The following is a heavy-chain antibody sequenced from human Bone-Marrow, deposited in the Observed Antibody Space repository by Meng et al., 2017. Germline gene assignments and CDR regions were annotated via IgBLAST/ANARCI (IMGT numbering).Heavy chain of an antibody. CDR1: GFTFSSYA. V-gene: IGHV3-48*03. Sequence: GESLKISCAASGFTFSSYAMSWVRQAPGKGLEWVSYISSSGSTIYYADSVKGRFTISRDNAKNSLYLQMNSLRAEDTAVYYCARGGSGGSYKPEFDYWGQGTLVTVSS. CDR2: ISSSGSTI. CDR3: ARGGSGGSYKPEFDY. D-gene: IGHD2-15*01. J-gene: IGHJ4*02.